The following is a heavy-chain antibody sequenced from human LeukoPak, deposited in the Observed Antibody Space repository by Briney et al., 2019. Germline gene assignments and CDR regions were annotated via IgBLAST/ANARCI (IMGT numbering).Heavy chain of an antibody. CDR3: ARDWYSSSSPGYYYMDV. CDR2: IWYDGSNK. CDR1: GFTFSSYG. V-gene: IGHV3-33*01. J-gene: IGHJ6*03. D-gene: IGHD6-6*01. Sequence: PGRSLRLSCAASGFTFSSYGMHWVRQAPGKGLEWVAVIWYDGSNKYYADSVKGRLTISRDNSKNTLYLQMNSLRAEDTAVYYCARDWYSSSSPGYYYMDVWGKGTTVTVSS.